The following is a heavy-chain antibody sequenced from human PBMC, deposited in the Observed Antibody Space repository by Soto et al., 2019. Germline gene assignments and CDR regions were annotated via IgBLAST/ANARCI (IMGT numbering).Heavy chain of an antibody. Sequence: EVQLVESGGGLVKPGGSLRLSCAASGFTFNTYSMNWVRQAPGKGLQWASSISSYGSGMFYADSVKGRFTISRDNAKNSLYLQMNSLRVEDTAVYYCVRGISATGVQEDFDYWGQGTLVTVSS. CDR2: ISSYGSGM. V-gene: IGHV3-21*01. D-gene: IGHD1-1*01. CDR1: GFTFNTYS. J-gene: IGHJ4*02. CDR3: VRGISATGVQEDFDY.